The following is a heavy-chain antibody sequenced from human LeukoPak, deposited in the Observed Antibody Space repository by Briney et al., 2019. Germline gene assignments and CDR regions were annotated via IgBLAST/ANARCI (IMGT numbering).Heavy chain of an antibody. D-gene: IGHD5-12*01. J-gene: IGHJ4*02. Sequence: GGSLRLSCAASGFTFSSYSMTWVRQAPGKGLEWVSSISSSSSYIYYADSVKGRFTISRDNAKNSLYLQMNSLRAEDTAVYYCAIGGNIVATIHFDYWGRGTLVTVSS. CDR3: AIGGNIVATIHFDY. CDR2: ISSSSSYI. CDR1: GFTFSSYS. V-gene: IGHV3-21*01.